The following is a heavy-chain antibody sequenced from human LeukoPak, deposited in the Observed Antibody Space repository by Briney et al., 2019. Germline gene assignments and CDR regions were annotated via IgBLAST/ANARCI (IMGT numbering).Heavy chain of an antibody. CDR2: ISWNSGSI. CDR1: GFTFDDYA. J-gene: IGHJ6*03. V-gene: IGHV3-9*01. D-gene: IGHD2-2*02. Sequence: GGSLRLSCAASGFTFDDYAMHWVRQAPGKGLEWVSGISWNSGSIGYADSVKGRFTISRDNAKNSLYLQMNSLRAEDTAVYYCARVASGLYDAYYYYYMDVWGKGTTVTVSS. CDR3: ARVASGLYDAYYYYYMDV.